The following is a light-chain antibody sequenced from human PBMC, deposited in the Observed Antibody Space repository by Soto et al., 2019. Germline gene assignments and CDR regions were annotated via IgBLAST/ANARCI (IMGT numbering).Light chain of an antibody. Sequence: QSVLTQPPSASGTPGQRVTISCSGSSSNIGSNTVNWYQQLPGTAPKLLISSDNLRPSGVPDRFSGSKSGTSASLAISWLQSVDEADYYCAKWDDNLSGCVFGGGTKVTVL. J-gene: IGLJ3*02. CDR3: AKWDDNLSGCV. CDR2: SDN. CDR1: SSNIGSNT. V-gene: IGLV1-44*01.